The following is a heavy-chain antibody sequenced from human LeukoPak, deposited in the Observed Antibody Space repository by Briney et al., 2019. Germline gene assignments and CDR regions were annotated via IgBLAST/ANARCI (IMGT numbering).Heavy chain of an antibody. V-gene: IGHV4-34*01. CDR1: GGSFSGYY. J-gene: IGHJ5*02. D-gene: IGHD6-13*01. CDR2: INHSGST. CDR3: ARQTKGYSSSWYYNWFDP. Sequence: SETLSLTCAVYGGSFSGYYWSWIRQPPGKGLEWIGEINHSGSTNYNPSLKSRVTISVDTSKNQFSLKLSSVTAADTAVYYCARQTKGYSSSWYYNWFDPWGQGTLVTVSS.